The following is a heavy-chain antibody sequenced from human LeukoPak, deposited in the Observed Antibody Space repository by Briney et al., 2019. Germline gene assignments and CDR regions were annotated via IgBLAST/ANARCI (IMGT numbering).Heavy chain of an antibody. CDR3: ARQGEERWLQSYYFDH. Sequence: PSETLSLTCTVSGGSISSYYWSWIRQPPGKGLEWIGYIYYSGSTNHNPSLKSRVTISVDTSKNQFSLKLSSVTAADTAVYYCARQGEERWLQSYYFDHWGQGTLVTVSS. CDR1: GGSISSYY. V-gene: IGHV4-59*08. J-gene: IGHJ4*02. D-gene: IGHD5-24*01. CDR2: IYYSGST.